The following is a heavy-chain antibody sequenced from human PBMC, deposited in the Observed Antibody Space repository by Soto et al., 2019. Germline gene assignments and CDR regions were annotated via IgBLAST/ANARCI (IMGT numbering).Heavy chain of an antibody. V-gene: IGHV1-2*02. D-gene: IGHD6-6*01. CDR3: GRSLSTIGGRPDS. CDR2: INPNSGDT. Sequence: GVSVHVSYQPSRWTFPGYYMHCMRQSPGQGLEWMGWINPNSGDTKYAQKFQGRVTMTRDTSTRTAYMEVSRLTSDDTAVYYCGRSLSTIGGRPDSWGQGTLVTVSS. CDR1: RWTFPGYY. J-gene: IGHJ4*02.